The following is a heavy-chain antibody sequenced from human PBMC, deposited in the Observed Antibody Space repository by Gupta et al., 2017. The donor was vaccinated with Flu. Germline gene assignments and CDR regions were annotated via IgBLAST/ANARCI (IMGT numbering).Heavy chain of an antibody. Sequence: EVQLLESGGGLVQPGGSLRLSCAASGFTFNRHDMTWLRQAPGKGLEWLGGISPSGVATDYPDSVKGRFTVSRDNSKNTVYLQMTRLRAEDTALYYCAKSKYTSGWFDYWGQGTLVTVSS. V-gene: IGHV3-23*01. CDR3: AKSKYTSGWFDY. CDR1: GFTFNRHD. CDR2: ISPSGVAT. J-gene: IGHJ5*01. D-gene: IGHD6-19*01.